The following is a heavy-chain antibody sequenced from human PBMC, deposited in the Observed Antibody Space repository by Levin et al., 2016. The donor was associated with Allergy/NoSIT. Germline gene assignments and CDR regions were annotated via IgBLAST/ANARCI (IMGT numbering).Heavy chain of an antibody. Sequence: WIRQPPGKGLEWVSYISSSGSTIYYADSVKGRFTISRDNTKNSLYLQMNSLRAEDTAVYYCARDANYYDSSGYAFDIWGQGTMVTVSS. J-gene: IGHJ3*02. V-gene: IGHV3-48*03. D-gene: IGHD3-22*01. CDR2: ISSSGSTI. CDR3: ARDANYYDSSGYAFDI.